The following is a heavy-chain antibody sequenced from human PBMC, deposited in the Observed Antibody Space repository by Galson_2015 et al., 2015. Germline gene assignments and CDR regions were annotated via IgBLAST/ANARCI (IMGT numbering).Heavy chain of an antibody. CDR3: ARECCTNGVPTGGMDV. D-gene: IGHD2-8*01. Sequence: SLRLSCAASGFTFSSYGMHWVRQAPGKGLEWVAVIWYDGSNKYYADSVKGRFTISRDNSKNTLYLQMNSLRAEDTAVYYCARECCTNGVPTGGMDVWGQGTTVTVSS. CDR1: GFTFSSYG. V-gene: IGHV3-33*01. J-gene: IGHJ6*02. CDR2: IWYDGSNK.